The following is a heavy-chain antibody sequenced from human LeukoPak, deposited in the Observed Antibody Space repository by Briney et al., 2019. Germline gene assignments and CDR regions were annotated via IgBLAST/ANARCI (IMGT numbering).Heavy chain of an antibody. V-gene: IGHV4-61*02. Sequence: PSQTLSLTCTVSGGSISSGSYYWSWIRQPAGKGLEWIGRIYTSGSTNYNPSLKSRVTISVDTSKNQFSLKLSSVTAADTAVYYCARGGYYYDSSGYFPSMDVWGKGTTVTVSS. D-gene: IGHD3-22*01. CDR2: IYTSGST. J-gene: IGHJ6*03. CDR1: GGSISSGSYY. CDR3: ARGGYYYDSSGYFPSMDV.